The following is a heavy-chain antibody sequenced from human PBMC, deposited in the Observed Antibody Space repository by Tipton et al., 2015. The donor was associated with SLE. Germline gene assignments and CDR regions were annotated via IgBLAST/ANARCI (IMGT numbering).Heavy chain of an antibody. D-gene: IGHD2-15*01. V-gene: IGHV6-1*01. CDR1: GDSVSSNNAA. J-gene: IGHJ4*02. CDR3: ARTCSGGSCYSFDS. Sequence: QLVQSEPEVKPSQTLSLTCVISGDSVSSNNAAWNWIRQSPSRGLEWLGRTYYRSKWFNNYAVSVQSRITFNSDTSKNQFSLQLNSVTPEDTAVYYCARTCSGGSCYSFDSWGQGTLVTVSS. CDR2: TYYRSKWFN.